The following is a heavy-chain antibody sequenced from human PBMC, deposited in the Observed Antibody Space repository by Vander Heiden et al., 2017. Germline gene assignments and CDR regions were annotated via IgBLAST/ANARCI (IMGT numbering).Heavy chain of an antibody. J-gene: IGHJ5*02. CDR3: ARHRFSSSLS. V-gene: IGHV4-39*01. Sequence: QLQLQESGPGLVKPSETLSLTCNVSGASIITSYYWGWIRQPPGKGLEWIGSMYYSGSTYYNPFLKSRVTMSVDTSKNKFSLKLTSLIAADTAVYYCARHRFSSSLSWGQGTLVTVSS. D-gene: IGHD6-19*01. CDR2: MYYSGST. CDR1: GASIITSYY.